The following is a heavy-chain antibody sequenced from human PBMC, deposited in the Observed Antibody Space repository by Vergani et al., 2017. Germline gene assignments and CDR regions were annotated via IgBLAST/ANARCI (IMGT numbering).Heavy chain of an antibody. J-gene: IGHJ4*02. V-gene: IGHV3-21*01. Sequence: EVQLVESGGGLVKPGGSLRLSCAASGFTFSSYSMNWVRQAPGKGLEWVSSISSSSSYIYYADSVKGRFTISRDNAKNSLYLQMNSLRAEDTAVYYCARLGHDYYGSGSPNWSFDYWGQGTLVTVSS. D-gene: IGHD3-10*01. CDR2: ISSSSSYI. CDR1: GFTFSSYS. CDR3: ARLGHDYYGSGSPNWSFDY.